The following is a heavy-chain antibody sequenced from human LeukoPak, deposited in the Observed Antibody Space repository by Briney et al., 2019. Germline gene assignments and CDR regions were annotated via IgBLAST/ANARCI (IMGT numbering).Heavy chain of an antibody. CDR3: ARDGGTTSNPSHDTFAI. Sequence: SQTLSLTCTASGGSISSGANYWSWIRQPPGRGLEWIGYISHSESAYYSPSLGSRITISVDRSKNQFSLKLSSVTAADTAIYYCARDGGTTSNPSHDTFAIWGQGTMVAVSS. CDR2: ISHSESA. J-gene: IGHJ3*02. D-gene: IGHD4-11*01. CDR1: GGSISSGANY. V-gene: IGHV4-30-2*01.